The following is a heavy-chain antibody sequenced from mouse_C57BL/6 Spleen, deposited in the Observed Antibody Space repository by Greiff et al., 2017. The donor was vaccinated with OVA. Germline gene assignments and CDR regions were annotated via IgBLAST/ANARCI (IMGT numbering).Heavy chain of an antibody. CDR1: GYAFSSYW. CDR2: IYPGDGDT. D-gene: IGHD1-1*01. CDR3: ARLTTVVAPHWYFDV. Sequence: QVQLQQSGAELVKPGASVKISCKASGYAFSSYWMNWVKQRPGKGLEWIGQIYPGDGDTNYNGKFKGKATLTADKSSSTAYMQLSSLTSEDSAVYFCARLTTVVAPHWYFDVWGTGTTVTVSS. V-gene: IGHV1-80*01. J-gene: IGHJ1*03.